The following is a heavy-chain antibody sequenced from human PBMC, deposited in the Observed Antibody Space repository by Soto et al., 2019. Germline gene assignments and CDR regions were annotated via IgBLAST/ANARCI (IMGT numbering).Heavy chain of an antibody. CDR1: GGSISSGGYY. J-gene: IGHJ5*02. Sequence: QVQLQESGPGLVKPSQTLSLTCTVSGGSISSGGYYWSWIRQHPGKGLEWIGYIFYSGTTYYNPSRXSXXTISVDTSKNQFSLKLSSGTAADTAVYYCARSVDPWGQGTLVTVSS. CDR3: ARSVDP. CDR2: IFYSGTT. V-gene: IGHV4-31*03.